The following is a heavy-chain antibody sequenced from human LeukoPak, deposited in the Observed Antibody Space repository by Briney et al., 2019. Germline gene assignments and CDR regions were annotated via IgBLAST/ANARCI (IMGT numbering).Heavy chain of an antibody. D-gene: IGHD6-19*01. J-gene: IGHJ4*02. Sequence: GESLKISCKGSGYSFTSYWIGWVRQMPGKGLEWMGIIYPGDSDTRYSPSFQGQVTISADKSISSAYLQWSSLKASDTAMYYCARLYSNGWYTQYYFDYWGQGTLVTVSS. CDR1: GYSFTSYW. CDR2: IYPGDSDT. V-gene: IGHV5-51*01. CDR3: ARLYSNGWYTQYYFDY.